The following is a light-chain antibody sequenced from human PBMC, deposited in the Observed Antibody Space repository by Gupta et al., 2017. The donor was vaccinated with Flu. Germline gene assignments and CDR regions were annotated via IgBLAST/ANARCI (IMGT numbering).Light chain of an antibody. CDR1: QSVLYSSNNKNY. CDR3: QQDYSTPYS. Sequence: DFVMTQSPYSLAVSLGERATINCKSSQSVLYSSNNKNYLAWYQQKPGQPPKLLIHWASTRESGVPDRFSGSGSGTDLSLTMSIRQAEDVAVYYCQQDYSTPYSFGQGTKLEIK. J-gene: IGKJ2*03. CDR2: WAS. V-gene: IGKV4-1*01.